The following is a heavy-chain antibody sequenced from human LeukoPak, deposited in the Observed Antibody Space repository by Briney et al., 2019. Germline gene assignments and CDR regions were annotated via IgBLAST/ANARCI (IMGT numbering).Heavy chain of an antibody. CDR1: GFTFKSYG. CDR2: ISSSGDRT. V-gene: IGHV3-21*01. Sequence: GGSLRLSCAASGFTFKSYGMSWVRQAPGKGLQWVSSISSSGDRTDYADSVKGRFTISRDNAKNSLYLQINSLGPEDTAVYFCARDPYSGNYGSYYYYYMDVWGKGTTVTVSS. D-gene: IGHD3-22*01. J-gene: IGHJ6*03. CDR3: ARDPYSGNYGSYYYYYMDV.